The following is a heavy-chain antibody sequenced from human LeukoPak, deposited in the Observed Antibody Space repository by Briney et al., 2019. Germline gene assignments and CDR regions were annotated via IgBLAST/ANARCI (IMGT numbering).Heavy chain of an antibody. D-gene: IGHD2-8*01. Sequence: PGGSLRLSCAASGFTFSSYAMSWVRQAPGEGLEWVSSISGSGGSTYYADSVKGRFTISRDNSKNTLYLQMNSLRAEDTAVYYCARDRGGVDYWGQGTLVTVSS. V-gene: IGHV3-23*01. J-gene: IGHJ4*02. CDR3: ARDRGGVDY. CDR2: ISGSGGST. CDR1: GFTFSSYA.